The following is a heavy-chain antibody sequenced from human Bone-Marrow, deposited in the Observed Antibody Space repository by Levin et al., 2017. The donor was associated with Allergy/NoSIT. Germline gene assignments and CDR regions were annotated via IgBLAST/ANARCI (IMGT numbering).Heavy chain of an antibody. D-gene: IGHD3-22*01. Sequence: GGSLRLSCAASGFIFNNFGLHWVRQAPGKGLEWVAVISYDGDHKIYADSVKGRFIISRDNSRNTLYVQMYSLRDEDTAVYYCAKHWREYYYETSGYYSGYFDYWGQGTLVTVSS. CDR1: GFIFNNFG. CDR3: AKHWREYYYETSGYYSGYFDY. CDR2: ISYDGDHK. V-gene: IGHV3-30*18. J-gene: IGHJ4*02.